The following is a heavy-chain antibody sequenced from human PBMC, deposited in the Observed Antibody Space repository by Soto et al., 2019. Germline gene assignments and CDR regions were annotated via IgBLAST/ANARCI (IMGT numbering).Heavy chain of an antibody. CDR2: ISSSSSTI. D-gene: IGHD6-6*01. CDR3: ARQEYSSASYGMDV. V-gene: IGHV3-48*02. Sequence: PGGSLRLSCAASGFTFSSYSMNWVRQAPGKGLEWVSYISSSSSTIYCADSVKGRFTISRDNAKNSLCLQMNSLRDEDTAVYYCARQEYSSASYGMDVWGQGTTVTVSS. J-gene: IGHJ6*02. CDR1: GFTFSSYS.